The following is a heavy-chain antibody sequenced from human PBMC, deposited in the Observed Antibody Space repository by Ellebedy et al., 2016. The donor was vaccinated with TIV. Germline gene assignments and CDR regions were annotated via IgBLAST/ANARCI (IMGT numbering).Heavy chain of an antibody. D-gene: IGHD3-22*01. CDR3: AREVGAPGQYFYESSGYSPLDY. Sequence: ASVKVSXXASGYTFSGYYYMYWVRQAPGQGLEWMGWISAYNGNTNYAQRFQGRVTMTTDTSTSTAYMELRSLRSDDTAVYHCAREVGAPGQYFYESSGYSPLDYWGQGTLVTVSS. CDR2: ISAYNGNT. J-gene: IGHJ4*02. V-gene: IGHV1-18*04. CDR1: GYTFSGYYY.